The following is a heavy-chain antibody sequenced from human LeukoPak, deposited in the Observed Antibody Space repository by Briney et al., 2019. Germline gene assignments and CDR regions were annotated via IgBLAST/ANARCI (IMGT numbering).Heavy chain of an antibody. Sequence: SGGSLRLSCAASGFSFSSDWMSWVRQAPGKGLEWVANIKQDGSEKYYVDSVKGRFTIARDNAKNSLYLQMNSLRAEDTAVYYCVRDNPRCCGVVPANIDDYWGQGTLVTVSS. J-gene: IGHJ4*02. CDR2: IKQDGSEK. CDR3: VRDNPRCCGVVPANIDDY. V-gene: IGHV3-7*01. D-gene: IGHD2-15*01. CDR1: GFSFSSDW.